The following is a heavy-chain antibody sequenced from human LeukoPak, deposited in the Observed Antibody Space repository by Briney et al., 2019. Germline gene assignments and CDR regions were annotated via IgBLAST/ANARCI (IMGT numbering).Heavy chain of an antibody. V-gene: IGHV3-7*01. J-gene: IGHJ3*02. CDR1: GFTFSGYW. CDR2: IKQDGSEK. CDR3: AGDGFGDSAYDI. Sequence: GGSLRLSCAASGFTFSGYWMIWVRQAPGKGLEWVANIKQDGSEKYYVDSVKGRFTISRDNAKNSVYLQMNSLRAEDTAVYYCAGDGFGDSAYDIWGQGTMVTVSS. D-gene: IGHD2-21*01.